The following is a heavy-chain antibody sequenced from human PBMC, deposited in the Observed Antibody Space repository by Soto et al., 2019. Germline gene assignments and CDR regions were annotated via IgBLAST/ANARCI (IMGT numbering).Heavy chain of an antibody. D-gene: IGHD3-10*01. Sequence: EVHLVESGGGLVRPGGSLRLACAASGFRFSAYWIHWVRQVPGKGLAWVSHISNDDNSATYADSVKGRFTISRDDAKKTVYLKMNSLRADDTAVYYCVRDSARTFDYWGRETLVTVSS. CDR1: GFRFSAYW. V-gene: IGHV3-74*01. J-gene: IGHJ4*01. CDR2: ISNDDNSA. CDR3: VRDSARTFDY.